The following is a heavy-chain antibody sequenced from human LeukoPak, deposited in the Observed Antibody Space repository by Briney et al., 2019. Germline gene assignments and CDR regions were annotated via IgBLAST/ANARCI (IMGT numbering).Heavy chain of an antibody. CDR3: VRREGYSSSPLGS. CDR1: GGSIYSYY. CDR2: IHSSGSI. J-gene: IGHJ5*02. Sequence: PSETLSLTCTVSGGSIYSYYWTWIRQPPGKGLEWIGYIHSSGSIHYNPSVRSRVTMSLDTSKNQSSFNLTSVTAADTAVYYCVRREGYSSSPLGSWGQGTLVTVSS. D-gene: IGHD2-15*01. V-gene: IGHV4-59*08.